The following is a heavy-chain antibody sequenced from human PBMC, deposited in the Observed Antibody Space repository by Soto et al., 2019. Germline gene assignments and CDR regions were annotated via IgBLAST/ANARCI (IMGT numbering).Heavy chain of an antibody. CDR1: GYTFTSYY. CDR2: INASGGNT. D-gene: IGHD6-19*01. CDR3: AREAVSGRTGFEY. J-gene: IGHJ4*02. V-gene: IGHV1-46*01. Sequence: GASVKVSCKASGYTFTSYYMNWVRQAPGQGLEWMGIINASGGNTSYAQKFQGRVTMTTDTSTSTAYMELRSLRSDDTAVYYCAREAVSGRTGFEYWGQGTLVTVSS.